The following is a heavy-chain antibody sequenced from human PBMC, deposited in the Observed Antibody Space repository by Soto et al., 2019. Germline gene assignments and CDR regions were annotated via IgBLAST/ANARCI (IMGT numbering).Heavy chain of an antibody. CDR1: GFTFSSYA. J-gene: IGHJ4*02. D-gene: IGHD1-1*01. CDR2: ISVSGDNT. Sequence: PGGSLRLSXAASGFTFSSYAMTWVRQAPGKGLEWVSSISVSGDNTYYADSVKGRFTISRDNSKNTFYLQMSSLRADDTAEYYCAKAGTHSYFDYWGQGTLVTVSS. CDR3: AKAGTHSYFDY. V-gene: IGHV3-23*01.